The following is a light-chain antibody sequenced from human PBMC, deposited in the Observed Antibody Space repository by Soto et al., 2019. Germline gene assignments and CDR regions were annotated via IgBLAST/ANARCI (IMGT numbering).Light chain of an antibody. CDR2: DAT. J-gene: IGKJ4*01. CDR3: QQRSYRLS. V-gene: IGKV3-11*01. Sequence: VVLTQSPPTLSLSPGESATLSCRASQSVGSNLAWYHQKRGQAPRLLIYDATERATGIPARFTVSRSGSDFTPSISSLEPYDFAVYYCQQRSYRLSVGGGTELAI. CDR1: QSVGSN.